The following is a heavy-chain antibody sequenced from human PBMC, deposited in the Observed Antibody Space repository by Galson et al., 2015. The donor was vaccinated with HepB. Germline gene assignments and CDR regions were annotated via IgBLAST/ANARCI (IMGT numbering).Heavy chain of an antibody. Sequence: CAISGDSVSSSSGAWNWIRQSPSGGLEWLGRIFYRSKWYTDYALSVKSRITISPDTSKNQLSLQLNSVTPEDTAVYYCARDQPYGRNDAFDIWGQGTMVTVSS. D-gene: IGHD2-2*01. V-gene: IGHV6-1*01. CDR3: ARDQPYGRNDAFDI. CDR1: GDSVSSSSGA. J-gene: IGHJ3*02. CDR2: IFYRSKWYT.